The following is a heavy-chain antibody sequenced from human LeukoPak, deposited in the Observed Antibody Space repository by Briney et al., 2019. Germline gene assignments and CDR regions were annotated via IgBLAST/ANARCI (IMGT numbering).Heavy chain of an antibody. J-gene: IGHJ4*02. CDR2: ISAYNGNT. CDR1: GYTFTSYG. Sequence: GASVKVSCKASGYTFTSYGISWVRQAPGQGLEWMGWISAYNGNTNYAQKLQGRVTMTTDTSTSTAYMELRSLRSDDTAVYYCAREQGKWELTIFDYWGQGTLVTVSS. D-gene: IGHD1-26*01. V-gene: IGHV1-18*01. CDR3: AREQGKWELTIFDY.